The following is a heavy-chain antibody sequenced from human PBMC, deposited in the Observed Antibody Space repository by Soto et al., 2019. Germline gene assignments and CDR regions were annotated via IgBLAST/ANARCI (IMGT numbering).Heavy chain of an antibody. Sequence: EVQLLESGGGLVQPGGSLRLSCAASGFTFSSYAMSWVRQAPGKGLEWVSAISGSGGSTYYADSVKGRFTISRDNSKSTLYLQMNSLRAEDTAVYYCWFFCRGGRCYRYGMDVWGQGTTVTVSS. V-gene: IGHV3-23*01. CDR3: WFFCRGGRCYRYGMDV. J-gene: IGHJ6*02. D-gene: IGHD2-15*01. CDR2: ISGSGGST. CDR1: GFTFSSYA.